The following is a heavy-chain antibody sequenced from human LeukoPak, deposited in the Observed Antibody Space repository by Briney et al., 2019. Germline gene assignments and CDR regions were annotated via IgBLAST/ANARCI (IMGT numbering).Heavy chain of an antibody. J-gene: IGHJ4*02. CDR1: GFTFSSYG. CDR3: AKAPVTTCSGAYCYPFDY. Sequence: GGSLRLSCAASGFTFSSYGMSWVRQAPGKGLEWVSAISGCGGSTYYADSVKGRFTISRDNSKNTLYLQMNSLRAGDAAVYYCAKAPVTTCSGAYCYPFDYWSQGTLATVSS. CDR2: ISGCGGST. V-gene: IGHV3-23*01. D-gene: IGHD2-15*01.